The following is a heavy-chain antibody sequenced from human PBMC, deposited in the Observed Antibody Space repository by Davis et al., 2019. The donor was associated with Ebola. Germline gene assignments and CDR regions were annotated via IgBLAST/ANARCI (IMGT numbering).Heavy chain of an antibody. J-gene: IGHJ6*02. CDR3: VNSPVKGSGYYYVHYYYGMDV. CDR1: GFTFDDYA. V-gene: IGHV3-9*01. CDR2: ISWNSGSI. D-gene: IGHD3-22*01. Sequence: SLKISCAASGFTFDDYAMHWVRQAPGKGLEWVSGISWNSGSIGYADSVKGRFTISRDNSKNTLYLQMSSLRAEDTAVYYCVNSPVKGSGYYYVHYYYGMDVWGQGTTVTVSS.